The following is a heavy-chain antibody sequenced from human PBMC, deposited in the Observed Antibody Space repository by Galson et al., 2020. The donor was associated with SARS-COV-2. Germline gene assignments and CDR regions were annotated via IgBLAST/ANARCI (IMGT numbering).Heavy chain of an antibody. CDR2: IHWDDDK. J-gene: IGHJ4*02. CDR1: GFSLSTSGVG. CDR3: SLFYYDYQ. D-gene: IGHD3-16*01. V-gene: IGHV2-5*02. Sequence: KLSGPTLVKPTQTLTLTCTFSGFSLSTSGVGVGWIRQPPGKALEWLALIHWDDDKRYSPSLRSRLTITKDTSKHQVVLTVTNMDPVDTATYYCSLFYYDYQWGQGTLVTVSS.